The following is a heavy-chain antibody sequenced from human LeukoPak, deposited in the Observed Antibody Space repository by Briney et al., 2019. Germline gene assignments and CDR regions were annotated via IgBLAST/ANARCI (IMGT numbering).Heavy chain of an antibody. V-gene: IGHV4-34*01. CDR3: ARVGNIVVGDYYYMDV. CDR1: GGSFSGYY. CDR2: INHSGST. D-gene: IGHD2-2*01. Sequence: SETLSLTCAVYGGSFSGYYWSWIRQPPGKGLEWIGEINHSGSTNYNPSLKSRVTISIDTSKNQFSLKLSSVTAADTAVYYCARVGNIVVGDYYYMDVWGKGTTVTVSS. J-gene: IGHJ6*03.